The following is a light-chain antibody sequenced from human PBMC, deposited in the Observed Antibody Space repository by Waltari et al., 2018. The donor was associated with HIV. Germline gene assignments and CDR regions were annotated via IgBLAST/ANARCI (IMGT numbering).Light chain of an antibody. CDR1: QRLSNN. Sequence: IMTQSPGSLSVSPGERVTLSCRTSQRLSNNLAWFQHQTGQPPRLLIFGVSSKAAGVPDRFRGSGSRTEFNLTISGLRSEDFAPYDCQQYHSWPWTFGQGTKVEV. CDR3: QQYHSWPWT. CDR2: GVS. V-gene: IGKV3-15*01. J-gene: IGKJ1*01.